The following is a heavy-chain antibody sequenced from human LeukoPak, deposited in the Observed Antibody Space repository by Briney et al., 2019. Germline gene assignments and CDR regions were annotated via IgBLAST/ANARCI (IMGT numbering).Heavy chain of an antibody. CDR2: ISGTSKYI. D-gene: IGHD3-10*01. V-gene: IGHV3-21*01. CDR1: GFSLSSYS. CDR3: ARSELGYNYYYMDV. Sequence: GESLKLSCEGSGFSLSSYSMHWVRQAPGKGLEWVSSISGTSKYIHYSDSVKGRFTISRDNAKKSLYLQMNSLRAEDTAVYYCARSELGYNYYYMDVWGKGTTVTISS. J-gene: IGHJ6*03.